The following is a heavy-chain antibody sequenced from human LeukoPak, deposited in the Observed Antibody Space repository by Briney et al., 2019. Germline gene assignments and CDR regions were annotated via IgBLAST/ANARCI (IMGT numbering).Heavy chain of an antibody. V-gene: IGHV1-2*02. CDR3: ARTEDYVWGNSRYGVFDI. D-gene: IGHD3-16*02. J-gene: IGHJ3*02. CDR2: INPNSGGT. Sequence: ASVKVSCKASGYTFTGYYMHWVRQAPGQGLEWMGWINPNSGGTNYAQKFQGRVKITADKSTTTAYVEMSSLRSEDTAVYYCARTEDYVWGNSRYGVFDIWGQGTMVTVSS. CDR1: GYTFTGYY.